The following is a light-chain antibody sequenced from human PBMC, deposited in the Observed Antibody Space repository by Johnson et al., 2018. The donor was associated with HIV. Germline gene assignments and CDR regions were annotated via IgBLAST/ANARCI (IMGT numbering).Light chain of an antibody. Sequence: QSVLTQPPSVSVAPGQKVTISCSASSSNIVNIYISWYQHLPVTAPKLLIYDNHKRPSGIPDRFSGSKSGTSATLAITGRKTGDEADYYCGTWDTSLSVYVFGTGTKVTVL. CDR2: DNH. V-gene: IGLV1-51*01. CDR3: GTWDTSLSVYV. CDR1: SSNIVNIY. J-gene: IGLJ1*01.